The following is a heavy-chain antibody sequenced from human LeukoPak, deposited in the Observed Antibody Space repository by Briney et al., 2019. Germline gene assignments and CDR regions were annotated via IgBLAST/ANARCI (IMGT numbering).Heavy chain of an antibody. D-gene: IGHD5-18*01. V-gene: IGHV3-21*01. CDR3: ARETLRGYSYGYEASDY. CDR2: IDPSSTYI. J-gene: IGHJ4*02. CDR1: GFTFRSYS. Sequence: GGSLRLSCAASGFTFRSYSMNWVRQAPGKGLEWVSAIDPSSTYIYYADSVKGRFTISRDNAENSLYLQMNSLRAEDTAVYYCARETLRGYSYGYEASDYWGQGTLVTVSS.